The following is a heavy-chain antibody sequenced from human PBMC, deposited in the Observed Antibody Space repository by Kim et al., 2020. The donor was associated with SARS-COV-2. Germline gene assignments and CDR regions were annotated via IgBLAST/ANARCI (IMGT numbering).Heavy chain of an antibody. CDR3: ARDATIAAAGRLNWFDP. V-gene: IGHV4-61*02. J-gene: IGHJ5*02. D-gene: IGHD6-13*01. CDR2: IYTSGST. Sequence: SETLSLTCTVSGGSISSGSYYWSWIRQPAGKGLEWIGRIYTSGSTNYNPSLKSRVTISVDTSKNQFSLKLSSVTAADTAVYYCARDATIAAAGRLNWFDPWGQGTLVTVSS. CDR1: GGSISSGSYY.